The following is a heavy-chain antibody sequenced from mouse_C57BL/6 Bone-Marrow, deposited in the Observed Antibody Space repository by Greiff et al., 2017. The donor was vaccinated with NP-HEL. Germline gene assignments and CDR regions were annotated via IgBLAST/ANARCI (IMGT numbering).Heavy chain of an antibody. CDR3: ARPLCYYGSGGFAY. D-gene: IGHD1-1*01. Sequence: EVKLMESGGGLVQPGESLKLSCESNEYEFPSHDMSWVRKTPEKRLELVAAINSDGGSTYYPDTMERRFIISRDNTKKTLYLHMSSLRSEDTALYYCARPLCYYGSGGFAYWGQGTLVTVSA. CDR2: INSDGGST. J-gene: IGHJ3*01. V-gene: IGHV5-2*01. CDR1: EYEFPSHD.